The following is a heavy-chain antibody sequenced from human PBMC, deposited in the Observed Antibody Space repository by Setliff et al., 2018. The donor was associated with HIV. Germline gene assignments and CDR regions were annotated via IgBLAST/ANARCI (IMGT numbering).Heavy chain of an antibody. CDR3: ARGRKAVGDWFDP. Sequence: PSETLSLTCTVSGGSINYYYWNWIRQPAGKGLEWLGRIHSNGNTNFNPSLKSRINMSVDMSKNQVSMKLTSVTAADTALYYCARGRKAVGDWFDPWGQGSQVTVSS. CDR2: IHSNGNT. D-gene: IGHD1-26*01. V-gene: IGHV4-4*07. J-gene: IGHJ5*02. CDR1: GGSINYYY.